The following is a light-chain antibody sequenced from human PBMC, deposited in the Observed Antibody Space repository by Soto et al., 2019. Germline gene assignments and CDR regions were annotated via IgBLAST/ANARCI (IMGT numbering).Light chain of an antibody. Sequence: IVLTQSPGTLSLSLGDRATLSCRASQSVNSTYLAWYQQKPGQAPRLLIYGSSTRPPGIPARFSGSGSGTDFTLAIASLLPEDFAVYYCQQYATSPFTFGQGTKLQI. J-gene: IGKJ2*01. V-gene: IGKV3-20*01. CDR1: QSVNSTY. CDR2: GSS. CDR3: QQYATSPFT.